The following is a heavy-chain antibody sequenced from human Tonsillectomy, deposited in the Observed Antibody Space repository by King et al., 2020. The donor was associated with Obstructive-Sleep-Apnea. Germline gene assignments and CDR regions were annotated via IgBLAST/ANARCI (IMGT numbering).Heavy chain of an antibody. D-gene: IGHD1-26*01. CDR3: ARARSGSYYGFDY. V-gene: IGHV4-59*01. CDR1: GGSISSYY. Sequence: VQLQESGPGLVKPSETLSLTCPVSGGSISSYYWSWIRQPPGKGLEWVGYIYYSGRTNYNPSLKSRVTISVDTSKNQFSLKLSSVTAADTAVYYCARARSGSYYGFDYWGQGTLVTVSS. J-gene: IGHJ4*02. CDR2: IYYSGRT.